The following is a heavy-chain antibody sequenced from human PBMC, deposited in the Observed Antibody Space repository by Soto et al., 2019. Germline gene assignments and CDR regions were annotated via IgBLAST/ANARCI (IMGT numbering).Heavy chain of an antibody. CDR2: IYWDDDK. CDR3: AHRVLRTVFGLVTTTSIYFDF. D-gene: IGHD3-3*01. V-gene: IGHV2-5*02. CDR1: GFSLTTSGVG. Sequence: QITLNESGPTVVRPTETLTLTCRFSGFSLTTSGVGVGCIRQSPGKAPEWLALIYWDDDKRYSASLKSRLTITKDTSKNPVVLTVSDLDPTDTATYYCAHRVLRTVFGLVTTTSIYFDFWGQGTPVAVSS. J-gene: IGHJ4*02.